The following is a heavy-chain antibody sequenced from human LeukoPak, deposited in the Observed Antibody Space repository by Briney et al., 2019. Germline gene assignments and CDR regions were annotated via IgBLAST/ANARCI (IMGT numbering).Heavy chain of an antibody. V-gene: IGHV1-69*05. Sequence: PAASVKVSCKASGGTFSSYAISWVRQAPGQGLEWMGGIIPIFGTANYAQKFQGRVTITTDESTSTAYMELSSLRSEDTAVYYCARGEVSTDYYYYYYMDVWGQGTTVTVSS. J-gene: IGHJ6*03. D-gene: IGHD2-2*01. CDR3: ARGEVSTDYYYYYYMDV. CDR2: IIPIFGTA. CDR1: GGTFSSYA.